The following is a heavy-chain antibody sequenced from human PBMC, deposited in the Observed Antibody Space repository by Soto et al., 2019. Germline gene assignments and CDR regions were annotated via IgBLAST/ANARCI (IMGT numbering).Heavy chain of an antibody. CDR1: GFTFSRYW. CDR2: IKQDGTEK. V-gene: IGHV3-7*01. D-gene: IGHD5-18*01. Sequence: GGSLRLSCAASGFTFSRYWMNWVRQAPGKGLEWVANIKQDGTEKNYVDSVKGRFTISRVNARKSLYLRMDSLRAEDTAVYFCARGDTPMITGMDSFDIWGQGTMVTVSS. CDR3: ARGDTPMITGMDSFDI. J-gene: IGHJ3*02.